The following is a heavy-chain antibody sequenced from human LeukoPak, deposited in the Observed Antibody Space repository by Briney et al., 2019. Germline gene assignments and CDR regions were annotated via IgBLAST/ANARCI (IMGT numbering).Heavy chain of an antibody. J-gene: IGHJ5*01. Sequence: GASVTVSCKTSGYTFSDYGISWVRQAPGQGLEWMGWISGQTGNTDYAPNFQGRMSLTTDTSTTTVYLELRSLTSGDTAIYYCARDFRSYSNYFDPWGQGTLITVSS. CDR3: ARDFRSYSNYFDP. V-gene: IGHV1-18*01. CDR1: GYTFSDYG. CDR2: ISGQTGNT. D-gene: IGHD3-16*01.